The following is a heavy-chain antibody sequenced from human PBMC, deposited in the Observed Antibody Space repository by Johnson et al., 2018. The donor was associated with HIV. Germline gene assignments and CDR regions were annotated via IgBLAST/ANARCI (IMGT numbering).Heavy chain of an antibody. Sequence: VLLLESGGGVVQPGRSLRLSCAASGFTFSSYAMHWVRQAPGKGLEWVAVISYDGSNKYYADSVKGRFTISRDNSKNTLYLQMNSLRAEDTAVYYCAKVPGSSSSKEGRGAFDIWGQGTMVTVSS. V-gene: IGHV3-30*04. D-gene: IGHD6-6*01. CDR3: AKVPGSSSSKEGRGAFDI. J-gene: IGHJ3*02. CDR2: ISYDGSNK. CDR1: GFTFSSYA.